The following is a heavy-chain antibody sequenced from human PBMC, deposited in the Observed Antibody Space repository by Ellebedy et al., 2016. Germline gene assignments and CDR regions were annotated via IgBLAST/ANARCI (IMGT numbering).Heavy chain of an antibody. V-gene: IGHV4-39*01. J-gene: IGHJ4*02. CDR2: IYYSGYT. CDR1: GDSISSSRDH. CDR3: ARGIYGSGSIDY. Sequence: SETLSLTCTVSGDSISSSRDHWGWIRQPPGKGLEWIGSIYYSGYTYYNPSLKSRVSISVDTSKNQFSLEVRSATAADTAVYYCARGIYGSGSIDYWGQGSLVTVSS. D-gene: IGHD3-10*01.